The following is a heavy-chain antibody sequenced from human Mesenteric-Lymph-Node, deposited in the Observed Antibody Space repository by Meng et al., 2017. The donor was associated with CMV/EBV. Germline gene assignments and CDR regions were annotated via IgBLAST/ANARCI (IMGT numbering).Heavy chain of an antibody. CDR2: VSTSSTYI. D-gene: IGHD1-26*01. CDR3: ARIAGTSHYQSMDV. CDR1: GFTFSSYG. V-gene: IGHV3-21*01. J-gene: IGHJ6*02. Sequence: GESLKISCVGSGFTFSSYGMNWVRQAPGKGLEWVSSVSTSSTYIDYADSVKGRFTISRDNVKNSLYLQMNSLRGEDTAVYYCARIAGTSHYQSMDVWGQGTTVTVS.